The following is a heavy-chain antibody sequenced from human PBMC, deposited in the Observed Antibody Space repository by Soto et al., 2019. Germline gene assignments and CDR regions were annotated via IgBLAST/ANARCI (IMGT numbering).Heavy chain of an antibody. V-gene: IGHV4-59*01. J-gene: IGHJ4*02. CDR1: GGSIRDYY. CDR2: IHYSGST. Sequence: SETMAITCTVCGGSIRDYYWSWIRQPPGKGLEWIGYIHYSGSTNYNPSLKNRVTISLDRSKNQFSLKVSSVTAADTAVYYCAREVRDGSSWYFDYWGQGTLVTVSS. CDR3: AREVRDGSSWYFDY. D-gene: IGHD6-13*01.